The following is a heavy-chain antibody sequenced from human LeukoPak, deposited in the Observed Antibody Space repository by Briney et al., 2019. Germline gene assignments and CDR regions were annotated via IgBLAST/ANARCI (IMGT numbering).Heavy chain of an antibody. Sequence: GGSLRLSCSASGFTFSSYAMYWVRQAPGKGLEYVSGISSNGGSTYYADSVKGRFTISRDNSKNTLYLQMSSLRAEDTAVYYCVKITSSSGGDYWGQGTLVTVSS. CDR1: GFTFSSYA. D-gene: IGHD6-19*01. CDR2: ISSNGGST. CDR3: VKITSSSGGDY. V-gene: IGHV3-64D*09. J-gene: IGHJ4*02.